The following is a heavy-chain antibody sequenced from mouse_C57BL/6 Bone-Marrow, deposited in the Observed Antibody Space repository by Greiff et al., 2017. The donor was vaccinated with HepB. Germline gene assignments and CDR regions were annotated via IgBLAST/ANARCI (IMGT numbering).Heavy chain of an antibody. CDR1: GFSLTSYG. V-gene: IGHV2-5*01. CDR3: AKTTMITTRKFAY. CDR2: IWRGGST. Sequence: VKLQQSGPGLVQPSQSLSITCTVSGFSLTSYGVHWVRQSPGKGLEWLGVIWRGGSTDYNAAFMSRLSITKDNSKSQVFFKMNSLQADDTAIYYCAKTTMITTRKFAYWGQGTLVTVSA. J-gene: IGHJ3*01. D-gene: IGHD2-4*01.